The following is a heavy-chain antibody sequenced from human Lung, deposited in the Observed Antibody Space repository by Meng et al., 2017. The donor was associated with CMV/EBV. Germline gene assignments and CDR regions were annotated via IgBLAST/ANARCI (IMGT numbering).Heavy chain of an antibody. V-gene: IGHV3-53*01. CDR1: GFTFSSFSSYA. D-gene: IGHD3-22*01. J-gene: IGHJ4*02. Sequence: GGSXRLSCAASGFTFSSFSSYAMHWVRQAPGKGLEWVPVIYSGGSTYYADSVKGRFTISRDNSKNTLYLQMNSLRAEDTAVYYCARGAVYYDSSAYYEGYVDYWXQGTLVTVSS. CDR2: IYSGGST. CDR3: ARGAVYYDSSAYYEGYVDY.